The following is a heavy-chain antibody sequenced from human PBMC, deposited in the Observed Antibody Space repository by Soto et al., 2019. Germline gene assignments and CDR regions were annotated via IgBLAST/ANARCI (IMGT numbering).Heavy chain of an antibody. V-gene: IGHV4-39*01. CDR2: IYYSGST. Sequence: PSETLSLTCTVSGGSISSSSYYWGWIRQPPGKGLEWIGSIYYSGSTYYNPSLKSRVTISVDTSKNQFSLKLSSVTAADTAVYYCARLGIAAAGTEYFDDWGQGTLVTVSS. CDR1: GGSISSSSYY. J-gene: IGHJ4*02. CDR3: ARLGIAAAGTEYFDD. D-gene: IGHD6-13*01.